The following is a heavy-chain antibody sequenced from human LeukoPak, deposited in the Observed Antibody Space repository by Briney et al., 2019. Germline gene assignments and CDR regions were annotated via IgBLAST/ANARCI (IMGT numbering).Heavy chain of an antibody. CDR1: GYTFTSYY. CDR3: ARDPPYSSSWYTGDY. Sequence: GASVKVSCKASGYTFTSYYMHWVRQAPGQGLEWMGIINPSGGSTSYAQKFQGRVTMTTDTSPRTAYMELRSLRSDDTAVYYCARDPPYSSSWYTGDYWGQGTLVTVSS. J-gene: IGHJ4*02. V-gene: IGHV1-46*01. CDR2: INPSGGST. D-gene: IGHD6-13*01.